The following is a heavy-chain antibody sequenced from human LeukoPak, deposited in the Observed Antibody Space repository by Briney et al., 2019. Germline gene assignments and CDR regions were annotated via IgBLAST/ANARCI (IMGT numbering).Heavy chain of an antibody. CDR3: ARAKNPYCYYYYMDF. CDR2: IYHSGSS. J-gene: IGHJ6*03. Sequence: NPSETLSLTCAVSGYSISSGHYWVWIRQPPGKGLEYFGNIYHSGSSHYNPSLKSRVTISVDTSNNHFSLKLSSVTAADTAVYYCARAKNPYCYYYYMDFWGRGTTVTVSS. CDR1: GYSISSGHY. V-gene: IGHV4-38-2*01.